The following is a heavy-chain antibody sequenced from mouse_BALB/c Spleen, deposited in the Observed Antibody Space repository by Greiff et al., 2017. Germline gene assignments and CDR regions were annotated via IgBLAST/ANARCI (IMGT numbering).Heavy chain of an antibody. CDR2: ISSGGSYT. CDR1: GFTFSSYG. D-gene: IGHD2-14*01. CDR3: ARHRYDGDYFDY. Sequence: EVKVVESGGDLVKPGGSLKLSCAASGFTFSSYGMSWVRQTPDKRLEWVATISSGGSYTYYPDSVKGRFTISRDNAKNTLYLQMSSLKSEDTAMYYCARHRYDGDYFDYWGQGTTLTVSS. J-gene: IGHJ2*01. V-gene: IGHV5-6*01.